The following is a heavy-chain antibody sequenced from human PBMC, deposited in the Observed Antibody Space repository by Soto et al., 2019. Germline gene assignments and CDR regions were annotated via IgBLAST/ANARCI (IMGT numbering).Heavy chain of an antibody. Sequence: GGSLRLSCAASGFTFDDYGMSWVRQAPGKGLEWVSGISCSGGNKDGADSVKGRFTISRDNSRNTLYLEMNSLRAEDTAVYYCAKDPIGSGFFRFDDWGQGTLVTVS. V-gene: IGHV3-23*01. D-gene: IGHD6-19*01. J-gene: IGHJ4*02. CDR3: AKDPIGSGFFRFDD. CDR2: ISCSGGNK. CDR1: GFTFDDYG.